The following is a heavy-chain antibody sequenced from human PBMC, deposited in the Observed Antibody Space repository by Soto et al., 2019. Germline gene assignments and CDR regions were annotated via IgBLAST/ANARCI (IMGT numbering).Heavy chain of an antibody. V-gene: IGHV3-30-3*01. CDR2: ISYDGSNK. CDR3: ARDGKTYYDFWSGYLAY. D-gene: IGHD3-3*01. Sequence: XGSLRVTCSASGLTFGSYTMHWVRQAPGKGLEWVAVISYDGSNKYYADSVKGRFTISRDNSKNTLYLQMNSLRAEDTAVYYCARDGKTYYDFWSGYLAYWGQGTLVTVSS. J-gene: IGHJ4*02. CDR1: GLTFGSYT.